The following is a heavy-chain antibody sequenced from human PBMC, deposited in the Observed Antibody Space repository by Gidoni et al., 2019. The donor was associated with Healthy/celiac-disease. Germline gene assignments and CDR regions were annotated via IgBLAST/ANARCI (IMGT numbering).Heavy chain of an antibody. Sequence: QVQLVQSGAEVKKPGSSVKVSCKASGGTFSRHAISRVRQDPGPGLEWMGGIIPIFGTANYGQKFQGRVTSTADESTSTAYMELSSLRSEDTAVYYCARDASPYYDILTGPTAHFVMDVWGQGTTVTVSS. CDR3: ARDASPYYDILTGPTAHFVMDV. CDR1: GGTFSRHA. CDR2: IIPIFGTA. V-gene: IGHV1-69*01. J-gene: IGHJ6*02. D-gene: IGHD3-9*01.